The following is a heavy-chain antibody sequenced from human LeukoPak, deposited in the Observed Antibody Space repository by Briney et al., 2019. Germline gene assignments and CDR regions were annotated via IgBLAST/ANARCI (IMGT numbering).Heavy chain of an antibody. Sequence: GGSLRLSCAASGFTFSNYAMTWVRQAPGKGLEWVSGISGSGSSTYYADSVKGRFTLSRDYPKNTLYLQMNSLRAEDTAVYFCAKWGGGAVAAFFDHWGQGTLVTVSS. V-gene: IGHV3-23*01. CDR1: GFTFSNYA. CDR3: AKWGGGAVAAFFDH. D-gene: IGHD6-19*01. CDR2: ISGSGSST. J-gene: IGHJ4*02.